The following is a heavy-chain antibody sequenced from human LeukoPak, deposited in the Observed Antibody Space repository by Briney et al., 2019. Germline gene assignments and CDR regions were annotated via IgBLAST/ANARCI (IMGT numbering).Heavy chain of an antibody. CDR2: IYYSGST. CDR1: GGSIGSYY. Sequence: SETLSLTCTVSGGSIGSYYWSWIRQPPGKGLEWIGYIYYSGSTNYNPSLKSRVTISEDTSKNQFSLKLSSVTAADTAGDYCARSPTRDSSGYYSPYIDSWRQGTLVSVPS. J-gene: IGHJ4*02. D-gene: IGHD3-22*01. V-gene: IGHV4-59*01. CDR3: ARSPTRDSSGYYSPYIDS.